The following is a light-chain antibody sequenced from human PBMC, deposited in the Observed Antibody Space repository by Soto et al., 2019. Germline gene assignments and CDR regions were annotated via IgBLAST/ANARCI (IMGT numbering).Light chain of an antibody. CDR1: QSISTF. CDR3: QQSFTAPWT. Sequence: DIQMTQSPSSLSASVGDRVTITCRASQSISTFLNWYQQKPGKAPNLLIYTASTLHGGVPLRFSGSGSGTDFTLTISSLQPEDFATYYCQQSFTAPWTFGQGTRVEIK. CDR2: TAS. V-gene: IGKV1-39*01. J-gene: IGKJ1*01.